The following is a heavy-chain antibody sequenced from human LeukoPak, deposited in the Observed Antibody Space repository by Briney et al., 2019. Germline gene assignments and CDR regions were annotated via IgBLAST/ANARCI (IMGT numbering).Heavy chain of an antibody. J-gene: IGHJ3*02. CDR1: GYTFSRYG. Sequence: VASMKVSCKASGYTFSRYGITWVRQAPGQGLEWMGWITAYDGNTNFAQNFQARVTMTTDTSTNTAYMELRSLRSDDTAVYYCARQSFIAGDNWNYVLNGDDALDIWGQGTMVTVSS. V-gene: IGHV1-18*01. CDR3: ARQSFIAGDNWNYVLNGDDALDI. CDR2: ITAYDGNT. D-gene: IGHD1-7*01.